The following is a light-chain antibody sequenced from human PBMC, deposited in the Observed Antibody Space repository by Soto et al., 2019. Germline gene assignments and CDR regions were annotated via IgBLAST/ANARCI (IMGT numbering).Light chain of an antibody. J-gene: IGLJ2*01. CDR2: SNN. CDR1: SSNIGSNT. V-gene: IGLV1-44*01. Sequence: QSVLTQPPSASGTPGQRVTISCSGSSSNIGSNTVNWYQQLPGTAPKLLIYSNNQRPSGVPDRFSRSKSDTSASLAISGLQSEDEADYYCAAWDDSLNAVVFGGGTKLTVL. CDR3: AAWDDSLNAVV.